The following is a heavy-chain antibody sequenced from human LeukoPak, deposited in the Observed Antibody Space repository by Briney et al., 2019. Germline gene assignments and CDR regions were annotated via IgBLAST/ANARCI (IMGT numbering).Heavy chain of an antibody. J-gene: IGHJ3*02. CDR1: GYTFTSYD. V-gene: IGHV1-8*01. CDR3: ARFAIVGATRDDAFDI. CDR2: MNPNSGNT. Sequence: GASVKVSCKASGYTFTSYDINWVRQATGQGLEWMGWMNPNSGNTGYAQKFQGRVTMTRNTSISTAYMELSSLRSEDTAVYYCARFAIVGATRDDAFDIWGQGTMVTVSS. D-gene: IGHD1-26*01.